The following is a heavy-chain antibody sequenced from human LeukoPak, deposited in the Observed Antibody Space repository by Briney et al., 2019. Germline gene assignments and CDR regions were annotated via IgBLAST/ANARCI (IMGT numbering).Heavy chain of an antibody. CDR3: AREGTIFGVAAGRYYFDY. D-gene: IGHD3-3*01. V-gene: IGHV1-69*13. CDR2: IIPIFGTA. CDR1: GGTFSSYA. Sequence: GASVKVSCKASGGTFSSYATSWVRQAPGQGLEWMGGIIPIFGTANYAQKFQGRVTITADESTSTAYMELSSLRSEDTAVYYCAREGTIFGVAAGRYYFDYWGQGTLVTVSS. J-gene: IGHJ4*02.